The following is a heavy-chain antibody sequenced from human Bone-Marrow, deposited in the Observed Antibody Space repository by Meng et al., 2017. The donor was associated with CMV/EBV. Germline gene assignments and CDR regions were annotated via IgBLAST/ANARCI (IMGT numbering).Heavy chain of an antibody. V-gene: IGHV1-46*01. J-gene: IGHJ6*02. CDR1: GYTFTGYY. Sequence: ASVKVSCKASGYTFTGYYIHWVRQAPGQGLEWMGIINPSGGSTSYAQKFQGRVTMTRDTSTSTVYMELSSLRSEDTAVYYCARANSVGAGYYYYGMDVWGQGTTVTVSS. D-gene: IGHD1-26*01. CDR3: ARANSVGAGYYYYGMDV. CDR2: INPSGGST.